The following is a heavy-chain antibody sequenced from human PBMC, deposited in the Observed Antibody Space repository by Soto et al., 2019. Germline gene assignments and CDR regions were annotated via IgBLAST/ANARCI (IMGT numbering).Heavy chain of an antibody. D-gene: IGHD2-2*01. V-gene: IGHV3-53*02. CDR1: GFTVSNPY. Sequence: EVQLVETGGGLIQPGGSLRLSCAASGFTVSNPYMTWVRQPPGKGLECVSVIYTAGGTNYADSVKGRFISSRDNSKNTLYLQMNSLRAEDTAVYYCARALPVAKGGFDPWGQGTLVTVSS. CDR3: ARALPVAKGGFDP. J-gene: IGHJ5*02. CDR2: IYTAGGT.